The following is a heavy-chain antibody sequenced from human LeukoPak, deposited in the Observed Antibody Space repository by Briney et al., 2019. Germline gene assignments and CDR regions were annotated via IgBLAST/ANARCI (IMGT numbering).Heavy chain of an antibody. CDR2: IYPGDIDV. D-gene: IGHD6-13*01. CDR3: ARRGHYSSSWYEGALDI. Sequence: GESLKISCQGSGYKFPSYWIGWVRQMPGKGLEWMGVIYPGDIDVRYSPSFQGQVTISADKSINTAFLQWSSLKASDTAMYYCARRGHYSSSWYEGALDIWGQGTMVVVSS. J-gene: IGHJ3*02. V-gene: IGHV5-51*01. CDR1: GYKFPSYW.